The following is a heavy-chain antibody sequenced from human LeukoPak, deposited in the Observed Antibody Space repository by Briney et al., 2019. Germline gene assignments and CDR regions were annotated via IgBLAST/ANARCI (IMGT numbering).Heavy chain of an antibody. Sequence: GGSLRLSCAASGFTFSSYGMHWVRQAPGKGLEWVAVISYDGTSKYYADSVKGRFTISRDNSKSTLNLQIDSLRAEDTAVYYCARERTVRVSREFDYWGQGTLVIVSS. CDR1: GFTFSSYG. V-gene: IGHV3-30*03. D-gene: IGHD1-26*01. J-gene: IGHJ4*02. CDR3: ARERTVRVSREFDY. CDR2: ISYDGTSK.